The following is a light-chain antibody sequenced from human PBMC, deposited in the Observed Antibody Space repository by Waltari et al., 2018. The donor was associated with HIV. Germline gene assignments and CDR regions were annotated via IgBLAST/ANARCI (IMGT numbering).Light chain of an antibody. CDR3: SSYTSSSTLKV. V-gene: IGLV2-14*03. Sequence: QSALTQPASVSGSPGQSITISCTGSSSDIGDYNFVSWYQHHPGKAPKLIIFDVAERPSGISHRFSGSKSANTASLTISGLQAEDEADYYCSSYTSSSTLKVFGGGTKLTVL. CDR2: DVA. J-gene: IGLJ3*02. CDR1: SSDIGDYNF.